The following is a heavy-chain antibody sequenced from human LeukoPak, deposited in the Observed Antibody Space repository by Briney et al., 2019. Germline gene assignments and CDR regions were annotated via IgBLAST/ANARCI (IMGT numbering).Heavy chain of an antibody. V-gene: IGHV4-39*07. CDR2: IYYGGST. J-gene: IGHJ5*02. Sequence: SETLSLTCSVSGGSISSSSYYWGWIRQPPGKGLEWIGSIYYGGSTYYNPSLKSRVTISIDRSKNQFSLKLSSVTAEDTAVYYCARGSWFDPWGQGTLVTVSS. D-gene: IGHD3-10*01. CDR3: ARGSWFDP. CDR1: GGSISSSSYY.